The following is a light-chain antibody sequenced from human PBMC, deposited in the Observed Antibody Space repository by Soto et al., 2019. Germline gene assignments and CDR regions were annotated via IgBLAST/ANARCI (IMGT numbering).Light chain of an antibody. CDR3: ETWDSNTRV. V-gene: IGLV4-60*02. J-gene: IGLJ3*02. CDR1: SGHSSYI. CDR2: LESSGSY. Sequence: QPVLTQSSSASASLGSSVKLTCTLSSGHSSYIIAWHQQQPGKAPRYLMKLESSGSYNKGSGVPDRFSGSTSGADHYLSISNLQFEDEADYYFETWDSNTRVFGGGTKLTVL.